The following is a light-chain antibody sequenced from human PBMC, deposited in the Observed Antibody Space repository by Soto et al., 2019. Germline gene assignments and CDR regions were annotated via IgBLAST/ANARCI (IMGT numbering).Light chain of an antibody. Sequence: QTVVTQEPSLTVSPGGTVTLTCASSTGAVTSGYYPDWFQQKPGQAPRAPIYSTSNKHSWTPAMFSGSLLGGKAALTLSGVQPEDEAEYYCLLYYGGAQLVFGGGTKLTVL. J-gene: IGLJ2*01. CDR2: STS. CDR1: TGAVTSGYY. V-gene: IGLV7-43*01. CDR3: LLYYGGAQLV.